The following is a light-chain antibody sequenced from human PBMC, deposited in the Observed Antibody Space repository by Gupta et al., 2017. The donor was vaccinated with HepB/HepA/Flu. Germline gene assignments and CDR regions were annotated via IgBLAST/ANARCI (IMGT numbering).Light chain of an antibody. Sequence: QAGLTQPPSVSKDLRQTATLTCTGNANNVGYQGAAWLQQHQGHPPKLLSYRDNNRRSGISERFSASRSGNTASLTITGLQPEDEADYYCSAWDSSLTAVVFGGGTKLTVL. J-gene: IGLJ2*01. CDR3: SAWDSSLTAVV. CDR2: RDN. CDR1: ANNVGYQG. V-gene: IGLV10-54*04.